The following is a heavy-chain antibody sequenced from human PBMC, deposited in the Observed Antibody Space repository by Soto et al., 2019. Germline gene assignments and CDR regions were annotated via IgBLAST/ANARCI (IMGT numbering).Heavy chain of an antibody. V-gene: IGHV4-30-4*01. CDR3: ATCSGECFFDN. CDR2: IFYTGIT. Sequence: PSETLSLTCSVSGGSLSSYDYYWSWVRQSPGKGLEWIGYIFYTGITYSNPSLESRVTMSVDTSKNQFSLTLTSVTAADTAVYYCATCSGECFFDNWGQGTPVTVSS. CDR1: GGSLSSYDYY. J-gene: IGHJ4*02. D-gene: IGHD2-15*01.